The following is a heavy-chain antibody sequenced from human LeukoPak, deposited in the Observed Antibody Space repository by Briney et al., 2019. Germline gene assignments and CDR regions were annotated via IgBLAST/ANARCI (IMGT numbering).Heavy chain of an antibody. J-gene: IGHJ4*02. CDR1: GYSLTSYW. Sequence: GESLKISCQISGYSLTSYWIGWARQMPGKGLEWMGIINPSDFDTLHSPSFQGHVTISLDRSISTAYLHWTSLEASDTATYYCATTGYSSHWEYFWGQGTLVTVSS. CDR2: INPSDFDT. D-gene: IGHD5-12*01. V-gene: IGHV5-51*01. CDR3: ATTGYSSHWEYF.